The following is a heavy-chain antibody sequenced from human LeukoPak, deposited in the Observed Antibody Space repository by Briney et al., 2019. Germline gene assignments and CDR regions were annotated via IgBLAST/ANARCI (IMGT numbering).Heavy chain of an antibody. V-gene: IGHV3-48*01. J-gene: IGHJ4*02. CDR1: GFTFSYYS. Sequence: GGSLRLSCAASGFTFSYYSMNWVRQAPGKGLEWISYSNTDGTISYADSVKGRFTISRDNAENSLYLQMTSLRAEDTAVYYCARGYNYVFYWGQGSLVTVSS. CDR3: ARGYNYVFY. D-gene: IGHD5-18*01. CDR2: SNTDGTI.